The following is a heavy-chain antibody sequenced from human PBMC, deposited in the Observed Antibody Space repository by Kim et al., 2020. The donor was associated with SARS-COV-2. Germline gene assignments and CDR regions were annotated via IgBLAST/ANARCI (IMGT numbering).Heavy chain of an antibody. Sequence: SVKVSCKASGFTFSNSALQWVRQARGQRLEWIGWIVVGSGETNYAQNLQERLTITTDMSTSTAYMDLSSLRSDDSAVYYCAADAGFKWNDLLSQGYAFDTWGQGTLVTVSS. D-gene: IGHD1-20*01. V-gene: IGHV1-58*01. J-gene: IGHJ3*02. CDR1: GFTFSNSA. CDR2: IVVGSGET. CDR3: AADAGFKWNDLLSQGYAFDT.